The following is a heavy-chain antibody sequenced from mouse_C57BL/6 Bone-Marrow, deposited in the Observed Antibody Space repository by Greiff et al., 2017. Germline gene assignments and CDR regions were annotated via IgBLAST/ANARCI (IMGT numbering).Heavy chain of an antibody. CDR3: ARSYYGSSFHYYAMDY. V-gene: IGHV1-81*01. CDR1: GYTFTSYG. CDR2: IYPRSGNT. D-gene: IGHD1-1*01. J-gene: IGHJ4*01. Sequence: VQLQQSGAELARPGASVKLSCKASGYTFTSYGISWVKQRTGKGLEWIGEIYPRSGNTYYNEKFKGKATLTADKSSSTAYMELRSLTSEDSAVSFCARSYYGSSFHYYAMDYWGQGTSVTVSS.